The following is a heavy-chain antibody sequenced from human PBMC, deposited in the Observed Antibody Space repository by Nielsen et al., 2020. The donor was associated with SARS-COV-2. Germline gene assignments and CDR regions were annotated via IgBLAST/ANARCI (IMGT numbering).Heavy chain of an antibody. CDR3: AKPHCGGDCPHFGY. Sequence: GGSLRLSCAVSGFTFSSYAMSWVRQAPGKGLEWVSTIGKSVSDTYYADSVRCRFTISRDNSKNTLYLQMNSLRVDDTAVYYCAKPHCGGDCPHFGYWGQGTLVTVSS. CDR1: GFTFSSYA. J-gene: IGHJ4*02. V-gene: IGHV3-23*01. CDR2: IGKSVSDT. D-gene: IGHD2-21*01.